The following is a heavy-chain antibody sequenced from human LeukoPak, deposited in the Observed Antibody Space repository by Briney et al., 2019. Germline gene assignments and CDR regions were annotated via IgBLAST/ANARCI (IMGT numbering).Heavy chain of an antibody. CDR3: ARGSWDYYGSGSYPNFDY. CDR1: GYTFTSYD. V-gene: IGHV1-8*01. Sequence: ASVKVSCKASGYTFTSYDINWVRQATGQGLEWMGWMNPNSGNTGYAQKFQGRVTMTRNTSISTAYMELSSLRSDDTAVYYCARGSWDYYGSGSYPNFDYWGQGTLVTVSS. D-gene: IGHD3-10*01. CDR2: MNPNSGNT. J-gene: IGHJ4*02.